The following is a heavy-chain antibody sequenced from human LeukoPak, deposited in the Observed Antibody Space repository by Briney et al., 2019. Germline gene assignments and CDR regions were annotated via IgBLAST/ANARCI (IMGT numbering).Heavy chain of an antibody. CDR3: ARIAVAGGSSLYYFDY. J-gene: IGHJ4*02. CDR1: GGSISSYY. Sequence: SETLSLTCTVSGGSISSYYWSWIRQPPGKGLEWIGYIYYSGSTNYNPSLKSRVTISVDTSKNQFSLKLSSVTAADTAVYYCARIAVAGGSSLYYFDYWGQGTLVTVSS. D-gene: IGHD6-19*01. CDR2: IYYSGST. V-gene: IGHV4-59*08.